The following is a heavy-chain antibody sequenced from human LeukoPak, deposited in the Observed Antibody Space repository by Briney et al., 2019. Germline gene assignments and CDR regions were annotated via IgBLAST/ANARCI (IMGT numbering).Heavy chain of an antibody. J-gene: IGHJ4*02. V-gene: IGHV1-2*02. CDR2: INPNSGGT. Sequence: GASVKVSCKASGYTFTGYYMHWVRQAPGQGLEWMGWINPNSGGTNYAQKLQGRVTMTRDTSISTAYMELSRLRSDGTAVYYCARVRHSSSWYFGYWGQGTLVTVSS. CDR1: GYTFTGYY. D-gene: IGHD6-13*01. CDR3: ARVRHSSSWYFGY.